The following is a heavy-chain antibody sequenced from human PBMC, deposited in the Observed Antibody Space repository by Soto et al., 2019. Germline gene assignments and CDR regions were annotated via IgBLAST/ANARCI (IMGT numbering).Heavy chain of an antibody. CDR2: IYHSGST. CDR3: ARGVTTVTTIDY. D-gene: IGHD4-17*01. Sequence: PLEILSLTCAVSGGSIGGVGDSWSWIRQPPGKGLEWIGYIYHSGSTYYNPSLKSRVTISVDRSKNQFSLKLSSVTAADTAVYYCARGVTTVTTIDYWGQGTLVTVSS. CDR1: GGSIGGVGDS. V-gene: IGHV4-30-2*01. J-gene: IGHJ4*02.